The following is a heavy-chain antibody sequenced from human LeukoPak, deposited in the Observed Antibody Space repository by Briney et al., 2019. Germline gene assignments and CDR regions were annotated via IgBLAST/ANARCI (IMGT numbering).Heavy chain of an antibody. CDR3: ARGSAYYSDTSGYYSDY. CDR2: IGGGGGSI. CDR1: GFTFSTYA. D-gene: IGHD3-22*01. J-gene: IGHJ4*02. Sequence: PGGSLRLSCAASGFTFSTYAMNWVRQAPGKGLEWVSSIGGGGGSIYYADSVKGRFTISRDNFKNTLYLQMNSLRAEDTAVYYCARGSAYYSDTSGYYSDYWGQGTQVTVSS. V-gene: IGHV3-23*01.